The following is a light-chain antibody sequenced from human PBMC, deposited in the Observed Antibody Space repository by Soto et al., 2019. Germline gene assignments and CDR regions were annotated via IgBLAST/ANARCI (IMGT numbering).Light chain of an antibody. Sequence: DIQMTPSPSTLSASVGDRVTITCRACQSFSSWLAWSQQKPGKAPKLLIYRASSLECGVPSRFSGSGSGTAFTLTNNSLQPDDFAAFCCQQYTTFGQGTKVDIK. CDR1: QSFSSW. CDR2: RAS. V-gene: IGKV1-5*03. CDR3: QQYTT. J-gene: IGKJ2*01.